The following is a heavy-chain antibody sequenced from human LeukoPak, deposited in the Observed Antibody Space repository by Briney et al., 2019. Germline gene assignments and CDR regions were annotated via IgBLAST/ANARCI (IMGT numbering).Heavy chain of an antibody. CDR1: GGSISSSSYY. D-gene: IGHD6-13*01. CDR2: IYYSGST. V-gene: IGHV4-39*01. CDR3: ARRGIAAARYFDY. J-gene: IGHJ4*02. Sequence: PSETLSLTYTVSGGSISSSSYYWGWIRQPPGKGLEWIGSIYYSGSTYYNPSLKSRVTISVDTSKNQFSLKLSSVTAADTAVYYCARRGIAAARYFDYWGQGTLVTVSS.